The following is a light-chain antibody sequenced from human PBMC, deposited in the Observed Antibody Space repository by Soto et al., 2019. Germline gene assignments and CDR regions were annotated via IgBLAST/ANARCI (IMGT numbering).Light chain of an antibody. CDR1: QDINNF. CDR2: GAS. Sequence: DIQMTQSPSSLSASVGDRVTITCRASQDINNFLAWFQQKPGKAPKTLIYGASSLHSGVPSRFSGSGSWTAFTLTISSLQPDYLATYYCQHYDGYPQTFGQGARLEIK. V-gene: IGKV1-16*01. J-gene: IGKJ5*01. CDR3: QHYDGYPQT.